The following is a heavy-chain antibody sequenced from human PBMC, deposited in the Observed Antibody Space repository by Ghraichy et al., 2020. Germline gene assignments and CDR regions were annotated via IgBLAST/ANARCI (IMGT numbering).Heavy chain of an antibody. CDR3: TREQDSWLYYYYGMDV. CDR1: GFTFGDYA. D-gene: IGHD3-22*01. V-gene: IGHV3-49*04. CDR2: IRSKAYGGTT. J-gene: IGHJ6*02. Sequence: GGSLRLSCTASGFTFGDYAMSWVRQAPGKGLEWVGFIRSKAYGGTTEYAASVKGRFTISRDDSKSIAYLQMNSLKTEDTAVYYCTREQDSWLYYYYGMDVWGQGTTVTVSS.